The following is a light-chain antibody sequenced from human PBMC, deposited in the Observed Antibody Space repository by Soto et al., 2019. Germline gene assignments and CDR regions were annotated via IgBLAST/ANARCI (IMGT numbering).Light chain of an antibody. CDR3: QVWDSSTDDVYV. Sequence: SYELTQPPSVSVAPGQTAIVTCDGNNIGSNSVHWYQQKPGRAPVLVVYADSDRPSGVPERFSGSNSGNTATLTISRVEAGDEADYYCQVWDSSTDDVYVFGPGTKVTVL. CDR2: ADS. J-gene: IGLJ1*01. CDR1: NIGSNS. V-gene: IGLV3-21*02.